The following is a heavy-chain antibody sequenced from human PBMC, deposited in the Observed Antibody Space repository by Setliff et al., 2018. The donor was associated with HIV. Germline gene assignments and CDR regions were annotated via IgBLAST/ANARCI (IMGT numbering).Heavy chain of an antibody. J-gene: IGHJ5*02. CDR2: IYYSGST. CDR1: GGAISSRSYY. V-gene: IGHV4-39*07. D-gene: IGHD6-13*01. Sequence: SETLSLTCTVSGGAISSRSYYWGWIRQPPAKGLEWIGSIYYSGSTYYNPSLKSRVTISLDTSKNQFSLKLSSVTAADTAVYYCARDIQAAGTGWFDPWGQGTLVTVSS. CDR3: ARDIQAAGTGWFDP.